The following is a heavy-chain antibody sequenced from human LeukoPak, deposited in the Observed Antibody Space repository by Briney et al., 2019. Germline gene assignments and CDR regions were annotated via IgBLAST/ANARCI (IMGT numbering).Heavy chain of an antibody. Sequence: PGGSLRLSCAASGSTFSSYAMTWVRQAPGKGLEWVSGISGSGGTTYYADSVKGRFTISRDNSKNTLYLQMNSLRAEDTAVYYCARDSSGPLDYWGQGTLVTVSS. J-gene: IGHJ4*02. CDR3: ARDSSGPLDY. D-gene: IGHD6-19*01. V-gene: IGHV3-23*01. CDR1: GSTFSSYA. CDR2: ISGSGGTT.